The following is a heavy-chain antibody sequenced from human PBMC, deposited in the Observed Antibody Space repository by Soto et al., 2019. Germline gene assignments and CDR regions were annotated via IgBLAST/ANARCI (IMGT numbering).Heavy chain of an antibody. CDR1: GYTFTGYY. Sequence: ASVKVSCKASGYTFTGYYMHWVRQAPGQGLEWMGWTNPNSGGTNYAQKFQGWVTMTRDTSISTAYMELSRLRSDDTAVYYCASSVNYYYGMDVWGQGTTVTVSS. V-gene: IGHV1-2*04. J-gene: IGHJ6*02. CDR2: TNPNSGGT. CDR3: ASSVNYYYGMDV.